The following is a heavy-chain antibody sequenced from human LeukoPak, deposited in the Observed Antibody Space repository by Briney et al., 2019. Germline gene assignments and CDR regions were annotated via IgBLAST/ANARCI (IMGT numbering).Heavy chain of an antibody. CDR1: GGTFSSYA. D-gene: IGHD2-21*02. CDR2: INTNTGNP. J-gene: IGHJ4*02. V-gene: IGHV7-4-1*02. CDR3: ARAPPKGYCGGDCYSFDY. Sequence: ASVKVSCKASGGTFSSYAISWVRQAPGQGLEWMGWINTNTGNPTYAQGFTGRFVFSLDTSVSTAYLQISSLKAEDTAVYYCARAPPKGYCGGDCYSFDYWGQGTLVTVSS.